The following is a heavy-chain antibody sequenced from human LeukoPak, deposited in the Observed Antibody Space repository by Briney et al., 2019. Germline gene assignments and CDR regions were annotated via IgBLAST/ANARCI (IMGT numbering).Heavy chain of an antibody. D-gene: IGHD4-11*01. Sequence: PSQTLSLTCTVSGGSISSGGYYWSWIRQPPGKGLEWIGYIYHSGSTYYNPSLKSRVTISVDRSKNQFSLKLSSVTAADTAVYYCARSNNYVSGDAFDIWGQGTMVTVSS. V-gene: IGHV4-30-2*01. CDR1: GGSISSGGYY. J-gene: IGHJ3*02. CDR3: ARSNNYVSGDAFDI. CDR2: IYHSGST.